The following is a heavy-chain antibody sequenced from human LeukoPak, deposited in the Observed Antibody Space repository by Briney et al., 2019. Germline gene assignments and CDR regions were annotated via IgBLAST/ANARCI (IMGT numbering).Heavy chain of an antibody. J-gene: IGHJ6*03. D-gene: IGHD1-14*01. CDR2: INPNSGGT. CDR3: ARDPGGSYYMDV. CDR1: GYTFTNYG. Sequence: GASVKVSCKASGYTFTNYGISWVRQAPGQGLEWMGRINPNSGGTNYAQKFQGRVTMTRDTSISTAYMELSRLRSDDTAVYYCARDPGGSYYMDVWGKGTTVTVSS. V-gene: IGHV1-2*06.